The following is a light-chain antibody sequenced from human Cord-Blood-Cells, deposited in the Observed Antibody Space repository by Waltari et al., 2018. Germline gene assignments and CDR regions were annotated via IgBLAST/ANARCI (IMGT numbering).Light chain of an antibody. CDR3: QSYDSSNRGV. V-gene: IGLV6-57*02. CDR2: EDN. J-gene: IGLJ2*01. Sequence: NFMLTQPHSVSESPGKTVTISCTGSSGSIASHYVQWYQQRPGRAPTTVISEDNQRPAGVPDRFSGSIDSSSNSASLTISGLKTEDEADYYCQSYDSSNRGVFGGGTKLTVL. CDR1: SGSIASHY.